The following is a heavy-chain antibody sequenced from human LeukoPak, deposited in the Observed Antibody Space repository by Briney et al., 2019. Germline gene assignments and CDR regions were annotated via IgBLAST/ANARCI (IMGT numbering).Heavy chain of an antibody. CDR2: IWYDGSNK. Sequence: GRSLRLSCAASGFTFSSYGMHWVRQAPGKGLEWVAVIWYDGSNKYYADSVKGRFTISRDNSKNTLYLQMNSLRAEDTAVYYCARDGRGDYDFDYWGQGTLVTASS. D-gene: IGHD4-17*01. CDR3: ARDGRGDYDFDY. J-gene: IGHJ4*02. V-gene: IGHV3-33*01. CDR1: GFTFSSYG.